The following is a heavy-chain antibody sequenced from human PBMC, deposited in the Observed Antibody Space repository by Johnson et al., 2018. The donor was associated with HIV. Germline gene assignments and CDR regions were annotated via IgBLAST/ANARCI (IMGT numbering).Heavy chain of an antibody. V-gene: IGHV3-11*04. CDR3: AKDPGRRDPHAFDI. CDR1: GCTSIDYY. Sequence: QVQLVESGGGLVQPGGSLKLSCAAPGCTSIDYYMSWIRPAPGKGLEWVSYISSSGSTIYSADPVQARFTISRDNSKNTLYLQMNSLRAEDTAVYYCAKDPGRRDPHAFDIWGQGTMVTVSS. J-gene: IGHJ3*02. CDR2: ISSSGSTI. D-gene: IGHD2-15*01.